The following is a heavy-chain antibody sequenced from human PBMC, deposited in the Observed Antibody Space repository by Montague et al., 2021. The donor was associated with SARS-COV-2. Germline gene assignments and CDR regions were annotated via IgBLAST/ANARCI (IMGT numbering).Heavy chain of an antibody. D-gene: IGHD3-9*01. V-gene: IGHV4-61*02. CDR1: GGSISSGSYY. CDR3: ARESLHLTGYYNDYFDY. CDR2: IYTSGST. Sequence: TLSLTCTVSGGSISSGSYYWNWIRQPAGKGLEWIGRIYTSGSTNYNPSLKSRVTISVDTSKNQSSLKLSSVTAADTGVYYCARESLHLTGYYNDYFDYWGQGTLVTVSS. J-gene: IGHJ4*02.